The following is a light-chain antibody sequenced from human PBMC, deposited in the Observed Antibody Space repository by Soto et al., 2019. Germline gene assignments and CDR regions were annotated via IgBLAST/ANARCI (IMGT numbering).Light chain of an antibody. CDR3: QSYDSSLSGGV. CDR2: GNS. V-gene: IGLV1-40*01. Sequence: QSVLTQPPSVSGAPGQRVTISCTGSSSNIGAGYDVHWYQQLPGTAPKLLIYGNSNRPSGVPDRFSGSKSGTSASLAITGLQXEDEADYYCQSYDSSLSGGVFGTGTKVTVL. CDR1: SSNIGAGYD. J-gene: IGLJ1*01.